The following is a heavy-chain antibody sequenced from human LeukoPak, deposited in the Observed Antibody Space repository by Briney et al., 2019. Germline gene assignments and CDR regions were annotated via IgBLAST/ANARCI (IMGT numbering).Heavy chain of an antibody. D-gene: IGHD2-8*01. CDR3: AKDLAVLMVYATSFDY. V-gene: IGHV3-53*01. CDR1: GFTVSSNY. J-gene: IGHJ4*02. CDR2: IYSGGST. Sequence: QSGGSLRLSCAASGFTVSSNYMSWVRQAPGKGLEWVSVIYSGGSTYYADSVKGRFTISRDNSKNTLYLQMNSLRAEDTAVYYCAKDLAVLMVYATSFDYWGQGTLVTVSS.